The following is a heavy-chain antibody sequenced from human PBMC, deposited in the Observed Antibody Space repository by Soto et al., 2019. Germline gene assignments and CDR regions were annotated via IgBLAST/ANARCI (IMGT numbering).Heavy chain of an antibody. D-gene: IGHD4-4*01. CDR3: ARDLHYSNYDDPSYYFDY. J-gene: IGHJ4*02. CDR1: GFTFSSYG. V-gene: IGHV3-33*01. Sequence: QVQLVESGGGVVQPGRSLRLSCAASGFTFSSYGMHWVRQAPGKGLEWVAVIWYDGSNKYYADSVKGRFTISRDNSKNTLYLQMNSLRAEDTAVYYCARDLHYSNYDDPSYYFDYWGQGTLVTVSS. CDR2: IWYDGSNK.